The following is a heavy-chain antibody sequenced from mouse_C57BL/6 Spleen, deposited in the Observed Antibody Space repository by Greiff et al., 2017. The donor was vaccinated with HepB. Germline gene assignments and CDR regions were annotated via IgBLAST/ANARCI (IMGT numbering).Heavy chain of an antibody. V-gene: IGHV1-20*01. J-gene: IGHJ2*01. CDR2: INPYNGDT. Sequence: VQLQQSGPELVKPGDSVKISCKASGYSFTGYFMNWVMQSHGKSLEWIGRINPYNGDTFYNQKFKGKATLTGDKSSSTAHMERRSLTSEDSAVYYCARGGTYGYDHWGQGTTPTVSS. CDR3: ARGGTYGYDH. CDR1: GYSFTGYF. D-gene: IGHD2-2*01.